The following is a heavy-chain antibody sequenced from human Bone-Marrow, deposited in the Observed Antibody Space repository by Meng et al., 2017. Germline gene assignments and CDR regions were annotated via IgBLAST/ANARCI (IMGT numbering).Heavy chain of an antibody. CDR2: ISGSGGST. J-gene: IGHJ5*02. D-gene: IGHD6-13*01. V-gene: IGHV3-23*01. CDR1: GFTFSSYA. CDR3: AKAIGSSRRPWFDP. Sequence: GESLKISCAASGFTFSSYAMSWVRQAPGKGLEWVSAISGSGGSTYYADSVKGRFTISRDNSKNTLYLQMYSLRAEDTAVYYCAKAIGSSRRPWFDPWGQGTLVTVSS.